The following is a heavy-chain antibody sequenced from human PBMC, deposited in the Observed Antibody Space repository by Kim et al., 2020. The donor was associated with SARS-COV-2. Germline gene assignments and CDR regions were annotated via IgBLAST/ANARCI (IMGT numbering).Heavy chain of an antibody. CDR1: GFTFSSYW. Sequence: GGSLRLSCAASGFTFSSYWMSWVRQAPGKGLEWVANIKQDGSEKYHVDSEKGRFTISRDNAKNSLYLQMNSLRAEDTAVYYCARESLRGSGSYYSIYYYYYYGMDVWGQGTTVTVSS. CDR2: IKQDGSEK. D-gene: IGHD3-10*01. V-gene: IGHV3-7*03. CDR3: ARESLRGSGSYYSIYYYYYYGMDV. J-gene: IGHJ6*02.